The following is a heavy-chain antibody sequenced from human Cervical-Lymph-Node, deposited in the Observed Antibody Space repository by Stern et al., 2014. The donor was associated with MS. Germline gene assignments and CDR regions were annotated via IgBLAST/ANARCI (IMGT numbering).Heavy chain of an antibody. J-gene: IGHJ6*02. V-gene: IGHV1-69*09. Sequence: QMQLVQSGAEVKEPGSSVKVSCKASGGTFSSQTVAWVRQARGQGLQWMGTIIPMFGLTTYIQSFQDRITLTADKATGTAFLDLNSLTSDDTAVYYCARVRASAGVYYAMDVWGQGTPVIVSS. CDR2: IIPMFGLT. D-gene: IGHD3-10*01. CDR1: GGTFSSQT. CDR3: ARVRASAGVYYAMDV.